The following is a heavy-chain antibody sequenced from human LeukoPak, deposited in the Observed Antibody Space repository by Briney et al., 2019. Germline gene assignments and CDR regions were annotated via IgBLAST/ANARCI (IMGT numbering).Heavy chain of an antibody. J-gene: IGHJ6*02. CDR2: IRHSGST. V-gene: IGHV4-34*01. Sequence: SETLSLTCDVSGGSFNDYYWSWIRQAPGKGLEWIGEIRHSGSTNYNPSLKGRVTVSVDTSKNQFSLRLTSVTAADTAVYYCARRGSWTYYYAMDVWGQGTTVIVSS. CDR3: ARRGSWTYYYAMDV. D-gene: IGHD6-13*01. CDR1: GGSFNDYY.